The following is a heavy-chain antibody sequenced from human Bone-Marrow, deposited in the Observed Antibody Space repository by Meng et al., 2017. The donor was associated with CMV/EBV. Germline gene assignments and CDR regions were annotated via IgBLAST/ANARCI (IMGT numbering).Heavy chain of an antibody. CDR1: GYTFTAYY. Sequence: ASVKVSCKASGYTFTAYYMHWVRQAPGQGLEWMGWINPNSGGTHYAQRFQGRVSMTRGTSISTAYMELSGLRSGDTAVYYCARKGPKILRTTNGFYYYGMDVWGQGTTVTVSS. CDR3: ARKGPKILRTTNGFYYYGMDV. V-gene: IGHV1-2*02. D-gene: IGHD1-7*01. J-gene: IGHJ6*02. CDR2: INPNSGGT.